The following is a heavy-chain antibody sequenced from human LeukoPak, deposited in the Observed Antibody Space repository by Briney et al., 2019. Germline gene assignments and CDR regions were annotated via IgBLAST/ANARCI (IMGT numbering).Heavy chain of an antibody. CDR1: GFTFSSYA. D-gene: IGHD6-13*01. V-gene: IGHV3-30-3*01. J-gene: IGHJ4*02. Sequence: GSLRLSCAASGFTFSSYAMHWVRQAPGKGLEWVAVISYDGSNKYYADSVKGRFTISRDNSKNTLYLQMNRLRGEDTAVYYCAKVGEQQLADYWGQGTLVTVSS. CDR3: AKVGEQQLADY. CDR2: ISYDGSNK.